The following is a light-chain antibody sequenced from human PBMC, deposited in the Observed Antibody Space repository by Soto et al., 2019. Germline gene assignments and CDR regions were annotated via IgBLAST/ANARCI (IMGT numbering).Light chain of an antibody. Sequence: EIVLTQSPGTLSLSPGERATLSCRASQSVRSNYLAWYQQKPGQAPRLLIYGASSRATGIPDRFSGSGSGTHFTLTITSLQPHYFALYYFQHYCPSPSPFGQPTKVQIK. CDR1: QSVRSNY. J-gene: IGKJ1*01. CDR2: GAS. V-gene: IGKV3-20*01. CDR3: QHYCPSPSP.